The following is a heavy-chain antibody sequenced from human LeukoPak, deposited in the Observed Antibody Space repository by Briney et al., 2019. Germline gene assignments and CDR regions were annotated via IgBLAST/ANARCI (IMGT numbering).Heavy chain of an antibody. CDR2: IYFTGNT. Sequence: SETLSLTCNVSGGSIGSYYWTWTRQPAGKGLDWIGRIYFTGNTDYNPSLQSRVIMSVDTSNNVFSLKLRSVTAADTAIYYCARGHPGGWYFFDHWGQGTLVSVSS. D-gene: IGHD6-19*01. CDR3: ARGHPGGWYFFDH. CDR1: GGSIGSYY. J-gene: IGHJ4*02. V-gene: IGHV4-4*07.